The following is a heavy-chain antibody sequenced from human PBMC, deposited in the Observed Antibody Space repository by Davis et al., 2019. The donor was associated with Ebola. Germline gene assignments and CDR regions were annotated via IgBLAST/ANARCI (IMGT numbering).Heavy chain of an antibody. CDR1: GFTFRNYG. D-gene: IGHD3-16*01. CDR3: ARDRKAGGESHYMDV. J-gene: IGHJ6*03. V-gene: IGHV3-33*01. CDR2: IWYDGSNQ. Sequence: PGGSLRLSCSASGFTFRNYGMHWVRQAPGKGLEWVAVIWYDGSNQYYADSVRGRFTISRDNSKNTQYLQMNSLRAEDTAVYYCARDRKAGGESHYMDVWGKGTTVTVSS.